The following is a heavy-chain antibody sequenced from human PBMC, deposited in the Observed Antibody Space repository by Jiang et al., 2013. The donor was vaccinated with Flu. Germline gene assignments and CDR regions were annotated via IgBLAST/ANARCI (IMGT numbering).Heavy chain of an antibody. CDR3: ARAPXGYSYGNYYYGMDV. V-gene: IGHV3-21*01. CDR1: GFTFSSYS. Sequence: EVQLLESGGGLVKPGGSLRLSCAASGFTFSSYSMNWVRQAPGKGLEWVSSISSSSSYIYYADSVKGRFTISRDNAKNSLYLQMNSLRAEDTAVYYCARAPXGYSYGNYYYGMDVWGQGTTVTVSS. J-gene: IGHJ6*02. D-gene: IGHD5-18*01. CDR2: ISSSSSYI.